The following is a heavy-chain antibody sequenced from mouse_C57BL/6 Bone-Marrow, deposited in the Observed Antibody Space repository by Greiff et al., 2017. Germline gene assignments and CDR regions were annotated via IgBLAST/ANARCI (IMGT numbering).Heavy chain of an antibody. CDR3: ARGAVIESFDY. CDR2: IYWDDDK. J-gene: IGHJ2*01. V-gene: IGHV8-12*01. CDR1: GFSLSTSGMG. Sequence: QVQLKESGPGILQSSQTLSLTCSFSGFSLSTSGMGVSWIRQPSGKGLEWLAHIYWDDDKRYNPSLQSRLTISKDTSRNQVFLKITSVDTADTATYYCARGAVIESFDYWGQGTTLTVSS.